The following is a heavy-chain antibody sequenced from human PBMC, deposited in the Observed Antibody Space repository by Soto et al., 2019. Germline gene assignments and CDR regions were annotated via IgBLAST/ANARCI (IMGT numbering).Heavy chain of an antibody. CDR3: VKEDAIQDNWYSDF. Sequence: QVQLVESGGGVVQPGRSLRLSCAASGFIFSNYGMHWVRQAPGKGLEWVAIVSADGSKTYYADSVKGRFTVSRDNSKNTLYLQLNSLTGDDTAVFYCVKEDAIQDNWYSDFWGQGAAVTVSS. V-gene: IGHV3-30*18. CDR1: GFIFSNYG. D-gene: IGHD1-1*01. CDR2: VSADGSKT. J-gene: IGHJ4*02.